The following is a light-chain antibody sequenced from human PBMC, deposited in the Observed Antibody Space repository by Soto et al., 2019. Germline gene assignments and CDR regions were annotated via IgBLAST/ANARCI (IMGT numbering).Light chain of an antibody. Sequence: QSVLTQPRSVSGSPGQSVTIYCNGTSSDVGGYNYVSWYQQHPGKAPKLMIYDVSKRPSGVPDRFSGSKSGNTASLTISGLQAEDEADYYCCSYAGSYTYVFGTGTKLTVL. CDR1: SSDVGGYNY. CDR2: DVS. V-gene: IGLV2-11*01. CDR3: CSYAGSYTYV. J-gene: IGLJ1*01.